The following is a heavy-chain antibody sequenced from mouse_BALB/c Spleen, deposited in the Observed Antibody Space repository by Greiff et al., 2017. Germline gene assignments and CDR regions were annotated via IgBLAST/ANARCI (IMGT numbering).Heavy chain of an antibody. J-gene: IGHJ4*01. CDR1: GFTFSGYY. CDR2: ISDGGSYT. V-gene: IGHV5-4*02. CDR3: ARYTTGVARGAMDY. D-gene: IGHD1-1*01. Sequence: EVKLMESGGGLVKPGGSLKLSCAASGFTFSGYYMYWVRQTPEKRLEWVATISDGGSYTYYPDSVKGRFTISRDNAKNNLYLQMSRLTSEDTAMYYCARYTTGVARGAMDYWGQGTSVTVSS.